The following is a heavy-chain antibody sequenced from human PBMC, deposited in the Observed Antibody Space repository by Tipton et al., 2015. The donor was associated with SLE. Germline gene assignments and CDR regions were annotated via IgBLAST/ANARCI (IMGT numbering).Heavy chain of an antibody. CDR1: GGSFSGYS. J-gene: IGHJ3*02. V-gene: IGHV4-34*01. CDR3: ARGGYVERALDI. D-gene: IGHD5-12*01. CDR2: INHSGST. Sequence: TLSLTCAVSGGSFSGYSWSWIRQPPGKGLEWIGKINHSGSTNYNSSLKSRVTISVDTSKNQISLKVSSVTAADTAVYYCARGGYVERALDIWGQGTMVTVSS.